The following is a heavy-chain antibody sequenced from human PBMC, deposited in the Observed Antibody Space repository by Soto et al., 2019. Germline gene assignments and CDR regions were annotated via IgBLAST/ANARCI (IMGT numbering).Heavy chain of an antibody. J-gene: IGHJ5*02. Sequence: GASVKVSCKASAYTFTNYGISWVRQAPGQGLEWMGWISAYNGNINYAQKFQGRVSMTTDTSTTTAYMELRSLRSDDTAVYYCARVVPGAEAWFGPWGQGTLVTVSS. CDR1: AYTFTNYG. CDR3: ARVVPGAEAWFGP. V-gene: IGHV1-18*01. CDR2: ISAYNGNI. D-gene: IGHD2-2*01.